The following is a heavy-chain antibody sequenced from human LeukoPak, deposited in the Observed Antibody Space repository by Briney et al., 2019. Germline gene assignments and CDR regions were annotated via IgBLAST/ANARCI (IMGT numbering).Heavy chain of an antibody. J-gene: IGHJ4*02. CDR3: ASGLELDY. CDR2: IKQDGSEK. V-gene: IGHV3-7*03. CDR1: GFTFGSYW. Sequence: GGSLRLSCAASGFTFGSYWMRWVRQAPGKGLEWVANIKQDGSEKNYVDSVKGRFTISRDNAKNSLYLQMNSLRAEDTAVYYCASGLELDYWGQGTLVTVSS.